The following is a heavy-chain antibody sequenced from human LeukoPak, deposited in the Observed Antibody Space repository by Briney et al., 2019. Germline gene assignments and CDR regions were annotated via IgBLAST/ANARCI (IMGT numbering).Heavy chain of an antibody. CDR2: INHSGST. CDR1: GGSFSGYY. J-gene: IGHJ6*02. D-gene: IGHD2-15*01. V-gene: IGHV4-34*01. Sequence: PSETLSLTCAVYGGSFSGYYWSWIRQPPGKGLEWIGEINHSGSTNYNPSLKSRVTISVDTSKNQISLKLSSVTAADTAVYYCARGPYCSGASCYGYYYGMDVWGQGTTVTVSS. CDR3: ARGPYCSGASCYGYYYGMDV.